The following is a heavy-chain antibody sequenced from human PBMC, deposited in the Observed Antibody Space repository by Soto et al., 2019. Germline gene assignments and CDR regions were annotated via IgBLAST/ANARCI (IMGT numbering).Heavy chain of an antibody. V-gene: IGHV3-23*01. CDR3: AKDAISGDGIWLMDS. CDR1: GFTFRNYA. Sequence: GGSLRLSCAASGFTFRNYAMTWARQSPGKGLEWVSSLLRSGSSAYYADSVRGRFSISSDTSANSLYLQMDNLRAEDTAIYYCAKDAISGDGIWLMDSWGQGTVVTVSS. D-gene: IGHD4-17*01. J-gene: IGHJ5*02. CDR2: LLRSGSSA.